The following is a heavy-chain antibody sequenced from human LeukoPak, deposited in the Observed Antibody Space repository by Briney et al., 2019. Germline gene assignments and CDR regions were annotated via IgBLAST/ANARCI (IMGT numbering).Heavy chain of an antibody. CDR3: ARAYCGGDCYSAGYNWFDP. J-gene: IGHJ5*02. V-gene: IGHV3-23*01. CDR2: NSGSGGST. Sequence: GGSLRHSCAASGFTFSSYAMSWVRQAPGKGLEWVSANSGSGGSTYYADSVKGRFTISRDNSKNTLYLQMNSLRAEDTAVYYCARAYCGGDCYSAGYNWFDPWGQGTLVTVSS. CDR1: GFTFSSYA. D-gene: IGHD2-21*02.